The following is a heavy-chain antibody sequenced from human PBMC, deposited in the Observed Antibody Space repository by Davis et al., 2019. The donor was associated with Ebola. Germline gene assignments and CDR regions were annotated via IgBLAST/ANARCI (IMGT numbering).Heavy chain of an antibody. CDR3: ARGGSDGSWFNY. CDR1: GFTFGDYW. D-gene: IGHD6-13*01. CDR2: ISDRNVI. J-gene: IGHJ4*02. Sequence: PGGSLRLSCAASGFTFGDYWMTWVRQAPGKGLEWVSFISDRNVIFYADSVKGRFTISRDNAKNSLFLQMDSLRVEDTAVYFCARGGSDGSWFNYWGQGTLVSVSS. V-gene: IGHV3-69-1*02.